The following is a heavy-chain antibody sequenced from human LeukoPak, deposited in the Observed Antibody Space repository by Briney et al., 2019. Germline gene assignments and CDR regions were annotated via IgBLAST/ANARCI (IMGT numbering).Heavy chain of an antibody. Sequence: GGSLRVSCVTSGFSFKMVWKKSVCEAPGGGREWGANIKGDGSEKYYVDSVKGRFTTSRENAKNSLYLQMNSLRAEDTAVYYCRKGHYDDSAWDQGTLVTVSS. J-gene: IGHJ5*02. V-gene: IGHV3-7*01. CDR3: RKGHYDDSA. CDR2: IKGDGSEK. CDR1: GFSFKMVW. D-gene: IGHD4-17*01.